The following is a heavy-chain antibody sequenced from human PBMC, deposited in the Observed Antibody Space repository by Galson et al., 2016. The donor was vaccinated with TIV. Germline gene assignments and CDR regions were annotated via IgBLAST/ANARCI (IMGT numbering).Heavy chain of an antibody. CDR1: GGSVSSGSYY. V-gene: IGHV4-61*01. CDR2: ISYSGST. J-gene: IGHJ5*02. D-gene: IGHD5/OR15-5a*01. CDR3: ARAVGFYDDNWFDP. Sequence: SETLSLTCTVSGGSVSSGSYYWSWIRQPPGKGPEYIGYISYSGSTNYNSSLKSRVTISVDTSKNQFSLRLKSVTPADTAVYYCARAVGFYDDNWFDPWGQGTLVTVSS.